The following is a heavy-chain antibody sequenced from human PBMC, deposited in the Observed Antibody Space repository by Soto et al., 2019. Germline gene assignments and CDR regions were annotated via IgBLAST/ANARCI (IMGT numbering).Heavy chain of an antibody. CDR3: ARSQVVVVPAAPLDV. V-gene: IGHV1-3*01. J-gene: IGHJ6*02. CDR2: INAGNGNT. CDR1: GYSFTSYA. Sequence: XSVKVSFKASGYSFTSYAMQLVRQDPGQRLEWMGWINAGNGNTKYSQKFQGRVTITRDTSASTAYMELSSLRSEDTAVYYCARSQVVVVPAAPLDVWGQGTTVSVSS. D-gene: IGHD2-2*01.